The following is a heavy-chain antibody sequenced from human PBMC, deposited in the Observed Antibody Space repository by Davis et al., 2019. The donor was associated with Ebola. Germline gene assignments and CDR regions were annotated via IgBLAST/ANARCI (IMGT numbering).Heavy chain of an antibody. Sequence: PGGSLRLSCAASGFTFNIYAMSWVLQAPGKGLEWVSSIRCNGEKTYYADSVKGRFTISRDNSRNNLYLEMNILRAEETAVYYCVKVGVATITGWYGMDAWGRGTTVTVS. CDR1: GFTFNIYA. V-gene: IGHV3-23*01. D-gene: IGHD5-12*01. CDR3: VKVGVATITGWYGMDA. CDR2: IRCNGEKT. J-gene: IGHJ6*02.